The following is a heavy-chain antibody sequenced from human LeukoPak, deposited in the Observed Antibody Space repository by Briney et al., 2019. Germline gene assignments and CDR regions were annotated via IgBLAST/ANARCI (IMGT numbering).Heavy chain of an antibody. Sequence: ASVTVSCKASGYTFTDYYIHWVRQAPGHGLEWLGWMNVKTGATSSAQKFPGRFTMTRDTSIGTASMEFSSLTSDDTAVYYCARQSGTYWGLDYWGQGTLVTVSS. CDR2: MNVKTGAT. CDR3: ARQSGTYWGLDY. J-gene: IGHJ4*02. V-gene: IGHV1-2*02. CDR1: GYTFTDYY. D-gene: IGHD1-26*01.